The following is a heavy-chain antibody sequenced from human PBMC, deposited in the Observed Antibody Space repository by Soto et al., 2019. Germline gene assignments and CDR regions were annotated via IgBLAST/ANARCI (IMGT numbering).Heavy chain of an antibody. D-gene: IGHD4-17*01. CDR3: ARKRTTVTTCDDAFDI. V-gene: IGHV1-46*03. CDR1: GYTFTSYY. J-gene: IGHJ3*02. Sequence: GASVKVSCKASGYTFTSYYMHWVRQAPGQGLEWMGIINPSGGSTSYAQKFQGRVTMTRDTSTSTVYMELSSLRSEDTAVYYCARKRTTVTTCDDAFDIWGQGTMVPVSS. CDR2: INPSGGST.